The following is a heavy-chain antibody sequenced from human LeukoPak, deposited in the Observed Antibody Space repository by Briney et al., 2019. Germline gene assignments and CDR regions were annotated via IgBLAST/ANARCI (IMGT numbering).Heavy chain of an antibody. Sequence: GGSLRLSCAASGFTVSSNYMSTVRQAPGKGLEWVAVIYSGGSTYYADSVKGRFTISRDNSKNTLYLQMNSLRAEDTAVYYCARDLNRYGESDPWGQGTLVTVSP. J-gene: IGHJ5*02. CDR2: IYSGGST. D-gene: IGHD5-18*01. CDR1: GFTVSSNY. V-gene: IGHV3-53*01. CDR3: ARDLNRYGESDP.